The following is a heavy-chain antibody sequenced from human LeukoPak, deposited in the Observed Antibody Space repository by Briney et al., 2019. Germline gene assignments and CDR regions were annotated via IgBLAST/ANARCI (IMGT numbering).Heavy chain of an antibody. CDR1: GGSIGSYF. V-gene: IGHV4-59*01. J-gene: IGHJ5*01. CDR2: IYYGGGT. CDR3: ARERGDYDSDNWFDS. D-gene: IGHD4-17*01. Sequence: PSETLFLTCTVSGGSIGSYFWSWIRQPPGKGLDWIGYIYYGGGTNYNPSFESRITISVDTSKNRISLNLTSVTAPDTAIYYCARERGDYDSDNWFDSWGQGTLVTVSS.